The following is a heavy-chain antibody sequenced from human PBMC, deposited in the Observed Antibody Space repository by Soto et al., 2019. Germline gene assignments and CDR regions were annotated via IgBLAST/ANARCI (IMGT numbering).Heavy chain of an antibody. CDR3: ATDPGLPGQYCYFDL. D-gene: IGHD2-15*01. V-gene: IGHV1-2*04. CDR2: VNPKRGDP. Sequence: QVVLVQSGAEVKKPGDSVKVSCKSSGYKFTNYYIHWVRQAPGQGPEWMGWVNPKRGDPIYAQKFQGWVTIARDMAPTTAYLEVNGLKPADTAVYFCATDPGLPGQYCYFDLWGRCTLVTVS. CDR1: GYKFTNYY. J-gene: IGHJ2*01.